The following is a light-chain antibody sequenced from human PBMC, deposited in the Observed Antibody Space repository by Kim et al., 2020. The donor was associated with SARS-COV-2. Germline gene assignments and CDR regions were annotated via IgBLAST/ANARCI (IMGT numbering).Light chain of an antibody. V-gene: IGKV1-39*01. CDR1: QSISSY. CDR3: QQSYSTPIT. Sequence: ASVGDRGIITCRASQSISSYLNWYQQQPGKAPKLLIYAASSLQSGVPSRFSGSGSGTDFTLTISSLQPEDFATYYCQQSYSTPITFGQGTRLEIK. J-gene: IGKJ5*01. CDR2: AAS.